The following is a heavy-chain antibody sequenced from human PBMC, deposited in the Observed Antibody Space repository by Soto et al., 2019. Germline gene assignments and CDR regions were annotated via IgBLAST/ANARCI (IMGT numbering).Heavy chain of an antibody. V-gene: IGHV4-61*01. CDR1: GGSVSSGRYY. J-gene: IGHJ4*02. Sequence: QVQLQESGPGLVKPSETLSLTCTVSGGSVSSGRYYWSWIRQPPGKGLEWIGYIYYSGSTNYNPSLKSRVTISVDTSKNQFSLKLSSVTAADTAVYYCARGRYSYGYDYWGQGTLVTVSS. CDR3: ARGRYSYGYDY. CDR2: IYYSGST. D-gene: IGHD5-18*01.